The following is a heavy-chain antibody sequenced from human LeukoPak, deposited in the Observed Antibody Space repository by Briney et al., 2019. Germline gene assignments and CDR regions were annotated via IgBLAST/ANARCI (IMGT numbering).Heavy chain of an antibody. CDR2: ISSSGSTI. D-gene: IGHD6-13*01. J-gene: IGHJ4*02. CDR3: ARSGYGSRWYFFDH. V-gene: IGHV3-11*04. Sequence: GGSLRLSCAASGFTFSDYYMSWIRQAPGKGLEWVSYISSSGSTIYYADSVKGRFTISRDNAKDSLYLQMNSLRDEGTAVYYCARSGYGSRWYFFDHWGQGTLVTVSS. CDR1: GFTFSDYY.